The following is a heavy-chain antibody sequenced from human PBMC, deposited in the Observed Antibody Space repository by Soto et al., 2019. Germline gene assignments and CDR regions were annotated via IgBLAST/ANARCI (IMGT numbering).Heavy chain of an antibody. Sequence: ASVKVSCKASGYTFTGYYMHWVRQAPGQGLEWMGWINPNSGETIYAQKFQGRVTMTEDTSTDTAYMELSSLRSEDTAVYYCATVGTIRFLEYDYWGQGTLVTVSS. V-gene: IGHV1-2*02. J-gene: IGHJ4*02. CDR1: GYTFTGYY. D-gene: IGHD3-3*01. CDR2: INPNSGET. CDR3: ATVGTIRFLEYDY.